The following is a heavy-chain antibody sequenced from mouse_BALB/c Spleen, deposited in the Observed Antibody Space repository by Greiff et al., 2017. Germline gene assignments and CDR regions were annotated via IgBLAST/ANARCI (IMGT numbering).Heavy chain of an antibody. Sequence: VKLMESGAELVRPGSSVKISCKASGYAFSSYWMNWVKQRPGQGLEWIGQIYPGDGDTNYNGKFKGKATLTADKSSSTAYMQLSSLTSEDSAVYFCAREGLGLRRGYAMDYWGQGTSVTVSS. CDR3: AREGLGLRRGYAMDY. CDR2: IYPGDGDT. V-gene: IGHV1-80*01. D-gene: IGHD2-4*01. CDR1: GYAFSSYW. J-gene: IGHJ4*01.